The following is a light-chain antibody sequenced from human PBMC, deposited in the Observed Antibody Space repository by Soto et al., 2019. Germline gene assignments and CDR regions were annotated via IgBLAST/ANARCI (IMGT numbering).Light chain of an antibody. Sequence: QSVLTQPPSVSGSPGQSVTISCTGTSSDVGKYDRVSWYQQPPGTAPKLIIYEVTNRPSGVPARFSGSKSGNTASLTISGLQAEDEADYNCSSYTSTSRYVFGAGTRSPS. J-gene: IGLJ1*01. CDR2: EVT. V-gene: IGLV2-18*02. CDR3: SSYTSTSRYV. CDR1: SSDVGKYDR.